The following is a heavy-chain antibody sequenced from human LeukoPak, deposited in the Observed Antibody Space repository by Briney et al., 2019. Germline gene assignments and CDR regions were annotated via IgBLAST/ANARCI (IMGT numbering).Heavy chain of an antibody. CDR2: IKQDGSEK. CDR3: ASAYDFWSGPLDY. Sequence: GGSLRLSCAASGFTFSSYWMSWVRQAPGKGLEWVANIKQDGSEKYYVDSVKGRFTISRDNAKNSLYLQMNSLRAEDTAVYYCASAYDFWSGPLDYWGQGTLVTVSS. CDR1: GFTFSSYW. J-gene: IGHJ4*02. V-gene: IGHV3-7*01. D-gene: IGHD3-3*01.